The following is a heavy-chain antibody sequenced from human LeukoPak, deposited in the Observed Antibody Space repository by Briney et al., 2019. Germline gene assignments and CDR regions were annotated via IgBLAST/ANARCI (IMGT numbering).Heavy chain of an antibody. CDR3: ARLKDTAMTD. J-gene: IGHJ4*02. Sequence: GASVKVSCKASGGTFSSYAISWVRQAPGQGLEWMGGIIPIFCTANYAQKFQGRVTITTDESTSTAYMELSSLRSEDTAVYYCARLKDTAMTDWGQGTLVTVSS. CDR1: GGTFSSYA. CDR2: IIPIFCTA. D-gene: IGHD5-18*01. V-gene: IGHV1-69*05.